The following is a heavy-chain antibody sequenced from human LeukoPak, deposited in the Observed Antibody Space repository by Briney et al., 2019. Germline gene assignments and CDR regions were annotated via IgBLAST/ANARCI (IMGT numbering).Heavy chain of an antibody. CDR1: GFTFSNYW. J-gene: IGHJ4*02. CDR2: IKPDGSVK. Sequence: PGGSLRLSCAASGFTFSNYWMNCVRQTPGMGLEWVANIKPDGSVKDYVDSVKGRFTFPRDNAKNSVYLQMDSLRAEDTAMYYCMTIQYWGQGTLVTVSS. D-gene: IGHD3-3*01. CDR3: MTIQY. V-gene: IGHV3-7*01.